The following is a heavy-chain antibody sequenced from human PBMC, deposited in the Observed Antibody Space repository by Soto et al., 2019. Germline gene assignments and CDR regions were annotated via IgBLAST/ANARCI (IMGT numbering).Heavy chain of an antibody. V-gene: IGHV3-21*01. Sequence: EVQLVESGGGLVKPGGSLRLSCAASGFTFSSYSMNWVRQAPGKGLEWVSSISSSSSYIYYADSVKGRFTISRDNAKNSLGLQINSLRAEDRAVDYCARDWGGEGTFDYWGQGTLVTVSS. CDR2: ISSSSSYI. CDR3: ARDWGGEGTFDY. J-gene: IGHJ4*02. CDR1: GFTFSSYS. D-gene: IGHD3-16*01.